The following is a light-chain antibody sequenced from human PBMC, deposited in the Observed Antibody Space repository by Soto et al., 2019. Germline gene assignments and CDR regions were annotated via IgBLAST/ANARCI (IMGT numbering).Light chain of an antibody. CDR2: DAT. J-gene: IGKJ1*01. Sequence: DIQMTQSPSSLSASVGDRVTITCRASQTLKSYLNWYQHKPGKAPNLLIHDATTLHTGVPSRFSGRGAGTDFTLTISSLRPEDFSTYYWQKSFVTPRTFGQGTKVDIK. CDR3: QKSFVTPRT. V-gene: IGKV1-39*01. CDR1: QTLKSY.